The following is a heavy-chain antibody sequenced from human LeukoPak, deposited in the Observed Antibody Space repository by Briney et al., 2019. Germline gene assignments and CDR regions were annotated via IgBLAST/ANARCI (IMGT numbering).Heavy chain of an antibody. Sequence: GGSVRLSCTASGFIASSNYMSWVRQAPGKGLEWVSLIYSGGSTYYADSVMGRSTISRDKSNNTLYLQINSLRAEDTAVYYCATGGRSGVAFESWGQGTLVTVSS. J-gene: IGHJ4*02. CDR2: IYSGGST. D-gene: IGHD2-15*01. CDR3: ATGGRSGVAFES. V-gene: IGHV3-53*01. CDR1: GFIASSNY.